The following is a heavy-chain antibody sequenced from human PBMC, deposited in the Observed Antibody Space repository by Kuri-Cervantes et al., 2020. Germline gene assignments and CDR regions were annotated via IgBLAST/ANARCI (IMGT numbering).Heavy chain of an antibody. CDR3: AKEVPYYDFWSGYYPYGMDV. J-gene: IGHJ6*02. Sequence: GESLKISCAASGFTVSSNYMSWVRQAPGKGLEWVSVIYSGGSTYYADSVKGRFTISRDNAKNSLYLQMNSLRAEDTAVYYCAKEVPYYDFWSGYYPYGMDVWGQGTTVTVSS. CDR1: GFTVSSNY. V-gene: IGHV3-53*01. D-gene: IGHD3-3*01. CDR2: IYSGGST.